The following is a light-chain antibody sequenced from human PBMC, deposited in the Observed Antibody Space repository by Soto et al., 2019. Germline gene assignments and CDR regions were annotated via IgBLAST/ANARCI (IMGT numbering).Light chain of an antibody. CDR3: QQYNSYSPLT. V-gene: IGKV1-5*01. J-gene: IGKJ3*01. CDR1: QSISSW. CDR2: DAS. Sequence: DIQMTQSPSTLSASVGDRVTITCRASQSISSWLAWYQQKPGKAPKLLIYDASSLESGVPSRFSGSGSGTEFALTISSLQSDDFATYYCQQYNSYSPLTFGPGTKVDIK.